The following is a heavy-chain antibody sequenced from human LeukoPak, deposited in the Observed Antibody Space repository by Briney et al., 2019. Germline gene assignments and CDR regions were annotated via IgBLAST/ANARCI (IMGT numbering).Heavy chain of an antibody. V-gene: IGHV3-9*01. CDR1: GFTFDDYA. J-gene: IGHJ4*02. Sequence: GGSLRLSCAASGFTFDDYAMHWVRQTPGKGLEWVSGINWNSGSIGYADSVKGRFTISRDNAKNSLYLQMNSLRAEDTAVYYCARAVKYYDILTGYYLPDRFDYWGQGTLVTVSS. CDR3: ARAVKYYDILTGYYLPDRFDY. D-gene: IGHD3-9*01. CDR2: INWNSGSI.